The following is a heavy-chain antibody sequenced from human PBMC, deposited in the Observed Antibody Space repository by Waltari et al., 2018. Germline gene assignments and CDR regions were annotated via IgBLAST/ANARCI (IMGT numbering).Heavy chain of an antibody. V-gene: IGHV4-4*07. CDR1: GGSISSYY. Sequence: QVQLQESGPGLVKPSETLSLTCTVSGGSISSYYWSWIRQPAGKGLEWIGRIYTSGSTNYNPSLKSRVTMSVDTSKNQFSLKLSSVTAADTAVYYCARGYCGGDCYSPDAFDIWGQGTMVTVSS. CDR2: IYTSGST. CDR3: ARGYCGGDCYSPDAFDI. D-gene: IGHD2-21*01. J-gene: IGHJ3*02.